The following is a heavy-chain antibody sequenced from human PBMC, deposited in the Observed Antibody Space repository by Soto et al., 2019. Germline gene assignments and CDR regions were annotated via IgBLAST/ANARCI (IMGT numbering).Heavy chain of an antibody. V-gene: IGHV1-46*01. CDR1: GYTFTSYY. CDR2: INPSGATT. J-gene: IGHJ4*02. CDR3: ARRDCFSSSCYFKY. Sequence: QVSLVQSGGEVKKPGASVKVSCKASGYTFTSYYVHWVRQAPGQGLEWMGIINPSGATTTYAQNFQGRVAMTRDTSTSTVYMELSSLRSEDTAVYYCARRDCFSSSCYFKYWGQGTLVTVSS. D-gene: IGHD2-2*01.